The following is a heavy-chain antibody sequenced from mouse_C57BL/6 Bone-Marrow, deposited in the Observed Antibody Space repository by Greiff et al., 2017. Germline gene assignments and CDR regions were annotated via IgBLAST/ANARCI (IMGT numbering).Heavy chain of an antibody. Sequence: VQLKESGAELVRPGASVKLSCTASGFNIKDDYMHWVKQRPEQGLEWIGWIDPENGDTEYASKFQGKATITADTSSNTAYLQLSSLTSEDTAVYYCTLSVSYYPAWFAYWGQGTLVTVSA. J-gene: IGHJ3*01. D-gene: IGHD2-12*01. V-gene: IGHV14-4*01. CDR1: GFNIKDDY. CDR3: TLSVSYYPAWFAY. CDR2: IDPENGDT.